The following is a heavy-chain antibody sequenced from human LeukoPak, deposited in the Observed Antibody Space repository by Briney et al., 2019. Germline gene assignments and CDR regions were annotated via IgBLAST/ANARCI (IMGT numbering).Heavy chain of an antibody. V-gene: IGHV3-9*01. CDR3: ARGAGRYGDYRDY. CDR2: ISWNSGSI. Sequence: PGGSLRLSCAASGFTFDDYAMHWVRQAPGKGLEWVSVISWNSGSIGYADSVKGRFTISRDNARNSLYLQMNSLTAEDTAVYYCARGAGRYGDYRDYWGQGTLVTVSS. CDR1: GFTFDDYA. J-gene: IGHJ4*02. D-gene: IGHD4-17*01.